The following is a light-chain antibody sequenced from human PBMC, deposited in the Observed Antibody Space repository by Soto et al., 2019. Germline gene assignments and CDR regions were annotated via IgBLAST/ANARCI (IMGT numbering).Light chain of an antibody. CDR3: QQYGNLYT. CDR2: GAS. CDR1: QSVSSSY. V-gene: IGKV3-20*01. J-gene: IGKJ2*01. Sequence: EIVLTQSPGTLSLSPGERATLSCRASQSVSSSYLAWYQQKPGQAPRLLIYGASSRATGIPDRFSGSGSGTDFTLTISRLEREDFAVYYCQQYGNLYTFGQGTKLEIK.